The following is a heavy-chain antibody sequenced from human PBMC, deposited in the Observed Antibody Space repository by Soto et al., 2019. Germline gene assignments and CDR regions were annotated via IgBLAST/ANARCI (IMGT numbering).Heavy chain of an antibody. D-gene: IGHD2-21*02. CDR1: GFTFSSYG. CDR2: ISYDGSNK. Sequence: PGGSLRLSCAASGFTFSSYGMHWVRQAPGKGLEWVAVISYDGSNKYYADSVKGRFTISRDNSKNTLYLQMNSLRAEDTAVYYCAKGKHSYCGGDCYSVDAFDIWGQGTMVTVSS. J-gene: IGHJ3*02. V-gene: IGHV3-30*18. CDR3: AKGKHSYCGGDCYSVDAFDI.